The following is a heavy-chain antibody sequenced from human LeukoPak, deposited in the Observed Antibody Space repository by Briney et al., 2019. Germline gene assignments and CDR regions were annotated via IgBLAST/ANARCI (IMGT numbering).Heavy chain of an antibody. CDR1: GYTFTGCY. V-gene: IGHV1-2*02. CDR2: INPNSGGT. Sequence: GASVKVSCKASGYTFTGCYMHWVRQAPGQGLEWMGWINPNSGGTNYAQKFQGRVTMTRDTSISTAYMELSRLTSDDTAVYYCATYPKEGVDYWGQGTLVTVSS. J-gene: IGHJ4*02. CDR3: ATYPKEGVDY.